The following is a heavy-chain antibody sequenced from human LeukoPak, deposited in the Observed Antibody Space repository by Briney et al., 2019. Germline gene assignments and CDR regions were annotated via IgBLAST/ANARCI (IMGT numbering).Heavy chain of an antibody. CDR2: IYYSGST. CDR1: GGSISSYY. D-gene: IGHD3-10*01. V-gene: IGHV4-59*08. Sequence: SETLSLTCTVSGGSISSYYWSWIRQPPGKGLEWIGYIYYSGSTNYNPSLKSRVTISVDTSKNQFSLKLSSVTAADTAVYYCARGRSGSSSLAIYNWFDPWGQGTLVTVSS. J-gene: IGHJ5*02. CDR3: ARGRSGSSSLAIYNWFDP.